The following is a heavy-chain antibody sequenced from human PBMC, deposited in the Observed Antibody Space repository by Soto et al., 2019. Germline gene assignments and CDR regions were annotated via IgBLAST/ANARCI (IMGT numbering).Heavy chain of an antibody. CDR1: GFTFSDYY. V-gene: IGHV3-11*01. CDR3: ARANYDFWSGPLPLYFDY. Sequence: VGSLRLSCAASGFTFSDYYMSWIRQAPGKGLEWVSYISSSGSTIYYADSVKGRFTISRDNAKNSLYLQMNSLRAEDTAVYYCARANYDFWSGPLPLYFDYWGQGTLVTVSS. D-gene: IGHD3-3*01. J-gene: IGHJ4*02. CDR2: ISSSGSTI.